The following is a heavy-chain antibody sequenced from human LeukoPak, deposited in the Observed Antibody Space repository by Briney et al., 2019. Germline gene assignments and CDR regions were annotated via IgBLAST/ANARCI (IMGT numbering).Heavy chain of an antibody. Sequence: GGSLRLSCAASGFTFRRYGMSWVRQAPGKGLEWVASMNQDGSEKNCVDSVKGRFTISRDNAKNSLYLQMNSLRAEDTAVYYCAREDYYDSSGHYVYWGQGTLVTVSS. CDR3: AREDYYDSSGHYVY. D-gene: IGHD3-22*01. CDR2: MNQDGSEK. J-gene: IGHJ4*02. CDR1: GFTFRRYG. V-gene: IGHV3-7*04.